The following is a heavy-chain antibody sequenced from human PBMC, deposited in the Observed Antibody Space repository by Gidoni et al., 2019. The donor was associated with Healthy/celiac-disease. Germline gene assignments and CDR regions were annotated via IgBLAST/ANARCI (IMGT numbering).Heavy chain of an antibody. J-gene: IGHJ5*02. Sequence: QVQLQQWGAGLLKPSETLSLTCAVYGGSFSGYYWSWIRQPPGKGLEWIGEINHSGSTNYNPSLKSRVTISVDTSKNQFSLKLSSVTAADTAVYYCARAGNHTSGGFAWFDPWGQGTLVTVSS. CDR1: GGSFSGYY. CDR3: ARAGNHTSGGFAWFDP. D-gene: IGHD2-15*01. V-gene: IGHV4-34*01. CDR2: INHSGST.